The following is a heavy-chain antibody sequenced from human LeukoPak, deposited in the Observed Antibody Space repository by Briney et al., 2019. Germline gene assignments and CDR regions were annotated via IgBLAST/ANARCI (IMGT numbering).Heavy chain of an antibody. J-gene: IGHJ4*02. CDR1: GFTFSNAW. CDR3: TTASWDSSGYYYGFDY. CDR2: IKSKTDGGTT. D-gene: IGHD3-22*01. Sequence: GGSLRLSCAASGFTFSNAWMSWVRQAPGKGLEWVGRIKSKTDGGTTDYAAPVKGRFTISRDDSKNTLYLQMNSLKTEDTAVYYCTTASWDSSGYYYGFDYWGQGTLVTVSS. V-gene: IGHV3-15*01.